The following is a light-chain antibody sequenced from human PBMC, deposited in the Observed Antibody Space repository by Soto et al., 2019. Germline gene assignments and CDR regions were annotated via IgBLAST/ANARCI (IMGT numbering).Light chain of an antibody. CDR1: SSDVGSYNL. V-gene: IGLV2-23*02. CDR2: EVT. CDR3: CSYAGATTFVV. Sequence: QSVLTQPASVSGSPGQSITISCTGTSSDVGSYNLVSWYQQHPGKTPKLMIYEVTNRPSGVSIRFSGSKSGNTASLTISGLQAEDEADYYCCSYAGATTFVVFGGGTKLTVL. J-gene: IGLJ2*01.